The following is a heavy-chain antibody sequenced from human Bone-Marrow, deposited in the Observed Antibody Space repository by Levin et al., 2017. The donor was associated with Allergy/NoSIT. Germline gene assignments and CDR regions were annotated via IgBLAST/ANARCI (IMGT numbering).Heavy chain of an antibody. D-gene: IGHD6-13*01. CDR3: VHSVPKAGFEYSSNWYFDY. Sequence: NASGPTLVKPTQTLTLTCTFSGFSLSNNAVGVGWIRQPPGKALEWLATIYWNDDKRYCPSLRSRLSITRVTSRNQVVLTMTTMDAVDTGTYFCVHSVPKAGFEYSSNWYFDYWGQGALVTVSS. J-gene: IGHJ4*02. CDR2: IYWNDDK. V-gene: IGHV2-5*01. CDR1: GFSLSNNAVG.